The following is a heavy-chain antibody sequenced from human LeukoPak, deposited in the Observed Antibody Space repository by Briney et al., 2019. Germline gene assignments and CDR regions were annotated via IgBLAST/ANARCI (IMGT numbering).Heavy chain of an antibody. Sequence: SETLSLTCIVSSGSISGYYWSWIRQPPGKGLEWIGYIYYSGSITYNPSLKSRVTISLDTSKKQFSLKVTSVTAADTAVYYCARVHSYNYYAEADYWGQGTLVTVSS. V-gene: IGHV4-59*01. CDR1: SGSISGYY. CDR3: ARVHSYNYYAEADY. CDR2: IYYSGSI. J-gene: IGHJ4*02. D-gene: IGHD3-22*01.